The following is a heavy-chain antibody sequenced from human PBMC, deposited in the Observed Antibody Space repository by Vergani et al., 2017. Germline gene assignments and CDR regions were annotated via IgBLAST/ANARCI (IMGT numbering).Heavy chain of an antibody. D-gene: IGHD3-9*01. CDR2: ISGSGVSA. V-gene: IGHV3-23*04. CDR3: AKQYFVSASYLFVY. Sequence: VQLVASGGGLVRTGGSLRLSCAASEFTFSTYALNWVRQAPGKWLEWVSGISGSGVSAYYTDSVKGRFTISRDNSKNMLFLQMNKLRTEDTAIYYGAKQYFVSASYLFVYWCQGNLVTVSS. CDR1: EFTFSTYA. J-gene: IGHJ4*02.